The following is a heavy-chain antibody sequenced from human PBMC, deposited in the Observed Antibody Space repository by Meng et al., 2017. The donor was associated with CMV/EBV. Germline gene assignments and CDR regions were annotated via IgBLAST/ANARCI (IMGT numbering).Heavy chain of an antibody. CDR3: ARIMAGTTSYGMDI. CDR2: IFCSGRA. CDR1: GGSISSSTYY. V-gene: IGHV4-39*01. D-gene: IGHD1-7*01. J-gene: IGHJ6*02. Sequence: SETLSLTCTVSGGSISSSTYYWGWIRQPPGKGLEWIGSIFCSGRAFYNPSLKSRISISVDTSKNQFSLKLSSVTAADTAVYYCARIMAGTTSYGMDIWGQGTTVTVSS.